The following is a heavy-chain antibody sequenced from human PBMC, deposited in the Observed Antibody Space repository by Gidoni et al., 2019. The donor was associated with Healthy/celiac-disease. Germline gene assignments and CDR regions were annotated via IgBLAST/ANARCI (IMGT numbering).Heavy chain of an antibody. Sequence: QVQLQESGPGLVKPSETLSLTCTVPGGSISSYYWSWIRQPPGKGLEWIGYLYYSGSTNYNPSLKSRVTISVDTSKNQFSLKLSSVTAADTAVYYCARGNRYCSGGSCYSLDPWGQGTLVTVSS. CDR1: GGSISSYY. CDR2: LYYSGST. CDR3: ARGNRYCSGGSCYSLDP. J-gene: IGHJ5*02. D-gene: IGHD2-15*01. V-gene: IGHV4-59*01.